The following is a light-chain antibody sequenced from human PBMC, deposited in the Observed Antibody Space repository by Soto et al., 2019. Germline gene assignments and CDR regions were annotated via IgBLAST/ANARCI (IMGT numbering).Light chain of an antibody. Sequence: DIQMTQSPSSLSASVGDRVTSTCRASQGIDHSLAWYQQKPGKGPKLRFYSASTLQSGVPSRFIGSGSGTAFTLTIASLQSEDVATYYCQEPYSPAPVAFGPGTKVDV. V-gene: IGKV1-27*01. CDR3: QEPYSPAPVA. J-gene: IGKJ3*01. CDR2: SAS. CDR1: QGIDHS.